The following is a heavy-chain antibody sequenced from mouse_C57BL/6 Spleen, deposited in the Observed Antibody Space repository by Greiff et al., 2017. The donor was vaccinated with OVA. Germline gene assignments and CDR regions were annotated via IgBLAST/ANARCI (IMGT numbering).Heavy chain of an antibody. D-gene: IGHD1-1*01. Sequence: QVQLKESGAELARPGASVKLSCKASGYTFTSYGISWVKQRTGQGLEWIGEIYPRSGNTYYNEKFKGKATLTADKSSSTAYMELRSLTSEDSAVYFCARWDYAYYFDYWGQGTTLTVSS. CDR1: GYTFTSYG. V-gene: IGHV1-81*01. J-gene: IGHJ2*01. CDR3: ARWDYAYYFDY. CDR2: IYPRSGNT.